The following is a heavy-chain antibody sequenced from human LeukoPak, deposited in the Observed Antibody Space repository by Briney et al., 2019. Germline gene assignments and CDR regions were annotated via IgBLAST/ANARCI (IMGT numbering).Heavy chain of an antibody. V-gene: IGHV1-2*02. CDR2: INPNSGGT. D-gene: IGHD3-10*01. J-gene: IGHJ6*02. CDR3: ATSRDYGSGSYYTYYYGMDV. Sequence: ASVKVSCKASGYSFTGYYIHWVRQAPGQGLEWMGWINPNSGGTNYAQKIQGRVTMTRDTSISTAYMELSRLRSDDTAVYYCATSRDYGSGSYYTYYYGMDVWGQGTTVTVSS. CDR1: GYSFTGYY.